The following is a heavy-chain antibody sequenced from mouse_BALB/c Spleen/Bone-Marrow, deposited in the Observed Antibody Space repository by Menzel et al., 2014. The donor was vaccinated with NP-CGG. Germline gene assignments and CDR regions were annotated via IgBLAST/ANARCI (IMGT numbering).Heavy chain of an antibody. CDR2: ISSGSRTT. V-gene: IGHV5-17*02. D-gene: IGHD4-1*01. CDR1: GFTFSSFG. CDR3: TRGGNWEDFDY. Sequence: EVKLVESGGGLVQPGGSRKLSCAASGFTFSSFGMHWVRQAPEKGLEWVAYISSGSRTTYYADTVKGRFTISRDNPKNPLFLQMTGLRSEDTAMYYCTRGGNWEDFDYWGQGTTLTVSS. J-gene: IGHJ2*01.